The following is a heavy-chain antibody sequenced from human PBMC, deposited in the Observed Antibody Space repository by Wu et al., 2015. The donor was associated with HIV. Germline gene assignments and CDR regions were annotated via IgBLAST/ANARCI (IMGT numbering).Heavy chain of an antibody. D-gene: IGHD3-9*01. CDR1: GYTFTSYV. CDR2: IIPIFGTP. Sequence: QVQLVQSGAEVKKPGASVKVSCKASGYTFTSYVISWVRQAPGQGLEWMGRIIPIFGTPNYAQKFQGRVTITADESTSTAYMELSSLRSEDTAVYYCAKLNDILTSSWGQGTLVTVSS. V-gene: IGHV1-69*13. J-gene: IGHJ4*02. CDR3: AKLNDILTSS.